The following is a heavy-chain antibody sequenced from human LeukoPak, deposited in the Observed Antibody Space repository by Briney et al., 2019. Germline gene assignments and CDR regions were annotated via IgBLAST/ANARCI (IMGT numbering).Heavy chain of an antibody. CDR1: GGSFSGYY. Sequence: PSETLSLTCAVYGGSFSGYYWSWIRQPPGKGLEWIGEINHSGSTNYNPSLKSRVTISVDTSKSQFSLKLSSVTAADTAVYYCARGRYSGYGHDYWGQGTLVTVSS. V-gene: IGHV4-34*01. CDR3: ARGRYSGYGHDY. D-gene: IGHD5-12*01. J-gene: IGHJ4*02. CDR2: INHSGST.